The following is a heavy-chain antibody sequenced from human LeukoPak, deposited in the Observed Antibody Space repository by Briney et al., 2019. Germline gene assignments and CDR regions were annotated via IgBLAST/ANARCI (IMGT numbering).Heavy chain of an antibody. Sequence: PSETLSLTCTVSGGSISSSSYYWGWIRQPPGKGLEWIGSIYYSGSTYYNPSLKSRVTISVDTSKNQFSLKLSSVTAADTAVYYCARLAGHSSGWGDYWGQGTLVTVSS. J-gene: IGHJ4*02. CDR3: ARLAGHSSGWGDY. V-gene: IGHV4-39*01. CDR1: GGSISSSSYY. CDR2: IYYSGST. D-gene: IGHD6-19*01.